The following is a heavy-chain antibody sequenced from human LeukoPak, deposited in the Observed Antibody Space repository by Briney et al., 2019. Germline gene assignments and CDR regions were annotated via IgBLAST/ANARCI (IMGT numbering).Heavy chain of an antibody. CDR2: INPNSGGT. CDR1: GFTFSTYA. J-gene: IGHJ4*02. Sequence: GGSLRLSCAASGFTFSTYALHWVRQAPGQGLEWMGWINPNSGGTNYAQKFQGRVTMTRDTSISTAYMELSRLRSGDTAVYYCARVPPKWLVDYWGQGTLVTVSS. V-gene: IGHV1-2*02. CDR3: ARVPPKWLVDY. D-gene: IGHD6-19*01.